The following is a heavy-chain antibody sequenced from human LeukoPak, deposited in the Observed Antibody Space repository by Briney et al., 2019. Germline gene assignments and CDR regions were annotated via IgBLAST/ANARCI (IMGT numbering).Heavy chain of an antibody. V-gene: IGHV4-59*01. J-gene: IGHJ6*03. CDR2: IYYSGST. Sequence: PSETLSLTCTVSGGSISSYYWSWIRQPPGKGLEWIGYIYYSGSTNYNPSLKSRVTISVDTSKNQFSLKLSSVTAADTAVYYCARSYSSSWTGYYYYYYMDVWGKGTTVTVSS. D-gene: IGHD6-13*01. CDR1: GGSISSYY. CDR3: ARSYSSSWTGYYYYYYMDV.